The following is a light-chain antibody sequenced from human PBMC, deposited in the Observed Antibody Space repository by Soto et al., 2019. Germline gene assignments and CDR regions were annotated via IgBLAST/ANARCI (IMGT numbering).Light chain of an antibody. Sequence: EIVLTQSPGTLSLSPGERATLSCRASQSITSSSLAWYQHKPGQAPSLLIYAASSRATGIPDRFSGSGSGTDFTLTISRLEPEDFAVYYFQQYGTSPRTFGQGTKVEIK. CDR2: AAS. V-gene: IGKV3-20*01. CDR3: QQYGTSPRT. CDR1: QSITSSS. J-gene: IGKJ1*01.